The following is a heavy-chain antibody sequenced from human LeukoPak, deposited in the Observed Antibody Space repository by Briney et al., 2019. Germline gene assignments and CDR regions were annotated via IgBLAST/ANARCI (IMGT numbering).Heavy chain of an antibody. CDR2: ISGSGGST. CDR1: GFSFSKSG. J-gene: IGHJ4*02. V-gene: IGHV3-23*01. Sequence: PGGSLRLSCAASGFSFSKSGMSWVRPAPGKGLEWVSTISGSGGSTYYADFVKGRFSISRDTSNNTLFLHMNSLRAEDTAIYYCAKIESPVVRRYYLDSWGQGTLVTVSS. CDR3: AKIESPVVRRYYLDS. D-gene: IGHD3-22*01.